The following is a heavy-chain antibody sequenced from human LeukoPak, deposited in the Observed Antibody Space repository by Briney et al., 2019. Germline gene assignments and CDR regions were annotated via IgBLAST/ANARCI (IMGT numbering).Heavy chain of an antibody. J-gene: IGHJ6*03. CDR3: ARLVGVTIFGVVIHSPYYMDV. CDR1: GYSFTSYW. CDR2: IYPGDSDT. Sequence: GESLKISCKGSGYSFTSYWIGWVRQMPGKGLEWMGIIYPGDSDTRYSPSFQGQVTISADKSISTAYLQWSSPKASDTAMYYCARLVGVTIFGVVIHSPYYMDVWGKGTTVTVSS. V-gene: IGHV5-51*01. D-gene: IGHD3-3*01.